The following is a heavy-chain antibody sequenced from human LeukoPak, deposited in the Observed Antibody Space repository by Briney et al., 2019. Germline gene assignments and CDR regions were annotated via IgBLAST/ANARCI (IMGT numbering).Heavy chain of an antibody. CDR1: GDSISNYY. D-gene: IGHD3-22*01. CDR3: AGDSYYDSGNLFY. V-gene: IGHV4-4*07. CDR2: INTSGST. J-gene: IGHJ4*02. Sequence: SETLSLTCTVSGDSISNYYWSWIRQPAGKGLEWIGRINTSGSTNYNPSLKSRVTMSVDTSRDQFSLKLSSVTAADTAVYYCAGDSYYDSGNLFYWGQGALVTVSS.